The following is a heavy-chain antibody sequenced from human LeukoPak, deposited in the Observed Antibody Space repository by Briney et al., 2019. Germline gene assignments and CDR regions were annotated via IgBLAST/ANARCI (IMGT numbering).Heavy chain of an antibody. J-gene: IGHJ4*02. CDR2: ISDSCGSR. D-gene: IGHD3-16*01. CDR3: AKDPPRMARLITFGGGNPYYFDY. Sequence: GGSLRLSCAASGFTFNTYAICWVRKPPGQGQELVSTISDSCGSRYYADSVKGRLTISRDNSNNTHYLQMNSVRAEATAVYYWAKDPPRMARLITFGGGNPYYFDYWGQGTLVTVSS. CDR1: GFTFNTYA. V-gene: IGHV3-23*01.